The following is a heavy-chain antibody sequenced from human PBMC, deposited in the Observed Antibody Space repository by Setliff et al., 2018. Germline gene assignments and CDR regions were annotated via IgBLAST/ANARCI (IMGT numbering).Heavy chain of an antibody. CDR3: TSAKLERRTGHHYYMDV. Sequence: PGGSLRLSCAASGLTFSHAWMTWVRQSPGKGLEWVGRIRSRNDGGTTDYAAPVKGRFTFSRDDSKNTLYLQMNNLKTEDTATYYCTSAKLERRTGHHYYMDVWGKGT. CDR1: GLTFSHAW. J-gene: IGHJ6*03. CDR2: IRSRNDGGTT. D-gene: IGHD1-1*01. V-gene: IGHV3-15*01.